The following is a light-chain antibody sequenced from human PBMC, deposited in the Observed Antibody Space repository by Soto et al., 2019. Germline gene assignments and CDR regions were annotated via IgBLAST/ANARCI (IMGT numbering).Light chain of an antibody. CDR1: SSDVGSYKL. V-gene: IGLV2-23*01. CDR2: EGS. Sequence: QSVLSQPASVSGSPGQSITISCTGTSSDVGSYKLVSWYQQHPGKAPKLMIYEGSKRPSGVSNRFSGSKSGNTASLTISGLQAEDEDDYYCCSYAGSSTFYVFGTGTKVTVL. CDR3: CSYAGSSTFYV. J-gene: IGLJ1*01.